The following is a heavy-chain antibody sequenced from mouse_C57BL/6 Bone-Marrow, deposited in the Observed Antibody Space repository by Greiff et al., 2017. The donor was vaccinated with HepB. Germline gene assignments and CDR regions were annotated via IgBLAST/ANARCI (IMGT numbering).Heavy chain of an antibody. J-gene: IGHJ2*01. CDR1: GYAFSSYW. CDR3: ARSGPLYYFDY. V-gene: IGHV1-80*01. Sequence: QVHVKQSGAELVKPGASVKISCKASGYAFSSYWMNWVKQRPGKGLEWIGQIYPGDGDTNYNGKFKGKATLTADKSSSTAYMQLSSLTSEDSAVYFCARSGPLYYFDYWGQGTTLTVSS. CDR2: IYPGDGDT.